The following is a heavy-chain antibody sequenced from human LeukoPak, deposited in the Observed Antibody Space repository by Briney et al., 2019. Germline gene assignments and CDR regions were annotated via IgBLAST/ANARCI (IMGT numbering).Heavy chain of an antibody. D-gene: IGHD3-22*01. CDR3: GRDPYYDSLDY. CDR2: IKDDGGEK. J-gene: IGHJ4*02. CDR1: GFTFTSYW. Sequence: PGGSLRLSCAASGFTFTSYWMSWVRQAPGKGLEWVANIKDDGGEKYYVDSVKGRFTISRDNTKNLLYLQMNSLRAEDTAVYYCGRDPYYDSLDYWGQGTLVTVPS. V-gene: IGHV3-7*01.